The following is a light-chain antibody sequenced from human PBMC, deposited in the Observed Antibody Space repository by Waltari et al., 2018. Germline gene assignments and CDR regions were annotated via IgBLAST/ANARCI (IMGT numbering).Light chain of an antibody. CDR1: RSNIGNNY. CDR3: AAWDDRLSVWV. Sequence: QSVLTQPPSASGTPGQRVTISCSGGRSNIGNNYVFWYQQFPGTAPKLLIYRIYQRPSGVPDRFSGSKSGTSASRAISVLRSEDEADYDCAAWDDRLSVWVFGGGTKLTVL. CDR2: RIY. J-gene: IGLJ3*02. V-gene: IGLV1-47*01.